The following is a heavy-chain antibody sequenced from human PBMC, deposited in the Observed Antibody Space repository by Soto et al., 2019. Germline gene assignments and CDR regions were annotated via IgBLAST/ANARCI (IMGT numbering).Heavy chain of an antibody. D-gene: IGHD4-4*01. V-gene: IGHV5-51*01. Sequence: PGDSLKISCKGSGYSFTSYWIGWVRQMPGKDLEWMGIIYPGDSDTRYSPSFQGQVTISADKSISTAYLQWSSLKASDTAMYYCGATVTTTPPYYYYGMDVSGQGTTVTVSS. CDR3: GATVTTTPPYYYYGMDV. CDR1: GYSFTSYW. J-gene: IGHJ6*02. CDR2: IYPGDSDT.